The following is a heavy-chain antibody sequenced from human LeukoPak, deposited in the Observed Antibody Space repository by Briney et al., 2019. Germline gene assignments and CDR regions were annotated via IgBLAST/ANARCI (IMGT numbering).Heavy chain of an antibody. Sequence: GGSLRLSCAASGFTFSNAWMSWVRQAPEKGLEWVGRIKSKTDGGTTDYAAPVKGRFTISRDDSKDTLFLQMNSLKTEDTAVYYCTTDLSELDDSGYYAKYFHHWGQGTLVSVSS. V-gene: IGHV3-15*01. CDR1: GFTFSNAW. D-gene: IGHD3-22*01. CDR3: TTDLSELDDSGYYAKYFHH. CDR2: IKSKTDGGTT. J-gene: IGHJ1*01.